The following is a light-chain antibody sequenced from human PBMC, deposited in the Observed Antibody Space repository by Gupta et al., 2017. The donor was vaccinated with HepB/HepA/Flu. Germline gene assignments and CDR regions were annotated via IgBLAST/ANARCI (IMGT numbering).Light chain of an antibody. CDR3: RQDNSYPPT. Sequence: DIQMTQSPSSLSASVGDRVTITCRASQVIRIDLGWYQQKPGKAPKRLIYAASSLQSGVPSRFSGSGSGTEFTLTISSLQPEDFATYYCRQDNSYPPTFGQGTRLEIK. CDR2: AAS. V-gene: IGKV1-17*01. J-gene: IGKJ5*01. CDR1: QVIRID.